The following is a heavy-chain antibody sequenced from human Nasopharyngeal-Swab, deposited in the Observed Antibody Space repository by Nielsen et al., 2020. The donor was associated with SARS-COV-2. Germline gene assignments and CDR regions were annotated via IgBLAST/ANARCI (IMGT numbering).Heavy chain of an antibody. D-gene: IGHD5-18*01. CDR3: ASSGYRLDYYSMDV. J-gene: IGHJ6*02. CDR2: ISSRSSNI. Sequence: GESLKISCAASGFTFSSYNMNWVRQAPGKGLEWVSYISSRSSNIYYADSVKGRFTISRDNAKNSLYLQMNSLRDEDTAVYYCASSGYRLDYYSMDVWGQGTTVTVSS. CDR1: GFTFSSYN. V-gene: IGHV3-48*02.